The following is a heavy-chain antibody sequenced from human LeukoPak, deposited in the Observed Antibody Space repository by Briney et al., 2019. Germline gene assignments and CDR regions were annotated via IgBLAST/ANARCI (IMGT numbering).Heavy chain of an antibody. Sequence: GGSLRLSCAASGFAFSSYAMSWVRQAPGKGLEWVSAISGSGGSTYYADSVKGRFTISRDNSKNTLYLQMNSLRAEDTAVYYCAKDLAFWSGYYIRYFQHWGQGTLVTVSS. CDR2: ISGSGGST. D-gene: IGHD3-3*01. CDR1: GFAFSSYA. J-gene: IGHJ1*01. CDR3: AKDLAFWSGYYIRYFQH. V-gene: IGHV3-23*01.